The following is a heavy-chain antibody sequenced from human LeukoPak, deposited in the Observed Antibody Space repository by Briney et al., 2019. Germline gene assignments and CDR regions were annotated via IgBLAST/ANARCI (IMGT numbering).Heavy chain of an antibody. CDR1: GYSFTSYW. J-gene: IGHJ5*02. Sequence: GESLKISCKASGYSFTSYWIGWVRQMPGKGLEWMGIIYSGDSDTRYSPSFQGQVNISVDKSISTAYLQWSSLKASDTAMYYCATTHYFGSGTYGGWFDPWGQGTLVTVSS. CDR3: ATTHYFGSGTYGGWFDP. V-gene: IGHV5-51*01. CDR2: IYSGDSDT. D-gene: IGHD3-10*01.